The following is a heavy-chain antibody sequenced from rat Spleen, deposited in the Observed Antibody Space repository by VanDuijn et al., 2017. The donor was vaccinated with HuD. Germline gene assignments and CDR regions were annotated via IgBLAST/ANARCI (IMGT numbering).Heavy chain of an antibody. CDR1: GFSLNNYG. Sequence: QVQLKESGPGLVQPSQTLSLTCTVSGFSLNNYGVIWVRQPPGKGLEWMGVIWGNGSPNYNSALKSRLSISRDTSKSQVYLKMDSLRSEDTATYYCAKETGYNSYFDYWGQGVMVTVSS. CDR2: IWGNGSP. J-gene: IGHJ2*01. CDR3: AKETGYNSYFDY. D-gene: IGHD1-4*01. V-gene: IGHV2-13*01.